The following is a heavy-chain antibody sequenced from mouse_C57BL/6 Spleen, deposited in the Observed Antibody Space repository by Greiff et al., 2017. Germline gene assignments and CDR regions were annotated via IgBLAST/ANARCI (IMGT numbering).Heavy chain of an antibody. CDR2: IDPNSGGP. Sequence: QVQLQQPGAELVKPGASVKLSCKASGYPFTSYWMHWVKQRPGRGLEWIGRIDPNSGGPKYNEKFKSKATLTVDKPSSTAYMQLSSLTSEDSAVYYWASGGAIYDGYDDAMDYGGQGTSVTVSS. CDR3: ASGGAIYDGYDDAMDY. D-gene: IGHD2-3*01. CDR1: GYPFTSYW. V-gene: IGHV1-72*01. J-gene: IGHJ4*01.